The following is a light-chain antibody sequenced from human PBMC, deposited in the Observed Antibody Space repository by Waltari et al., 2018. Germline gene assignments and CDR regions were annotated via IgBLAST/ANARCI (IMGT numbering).Light chain of an antibody. Sequence: EIVLTQSPLSLPVTPGEAASTSCTCRQSLLHSIGRDYLDWYHQKPGQSPQLLIYLGTLRASGVPDRFSGSASGTEFTLKISRVEADDVGVFYCMQGLQTPPTFGQGTKLEIK. V-gene: IGKV2-28*01. CDR3: MQGLQTPPT. J-gene: IGKJ2*01. CDR2: LGT. CDR1: QSLLHSIGRDY.